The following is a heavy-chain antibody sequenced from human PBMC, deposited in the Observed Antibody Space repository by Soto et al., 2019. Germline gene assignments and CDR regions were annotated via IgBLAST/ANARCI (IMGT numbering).Heavy chain of an antibody. CDR3: ARGQEGVVATH. Sequence: QVQLQQWGAGLLKPSETLSLNCAVTGGSLSGYYWSWIRQPPGKGLEWIGEVKDGGHTNYSPSLRGRVTISSDTSNNQSSLRRNSVTAADTGVYYCARGQEGVVATHWDQGSLVTVSS. D-gene: IGHD5-12*01. CDR2: VKDGGHT. CDR1: GGSLSGYY. J-gene: IGHJ4*02. V-gene: IGHV4-34*01.